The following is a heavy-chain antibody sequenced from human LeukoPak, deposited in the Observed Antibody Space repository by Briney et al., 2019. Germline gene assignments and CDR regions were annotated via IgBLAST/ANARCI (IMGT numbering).Heavy chain of an antibody. Sequence: SETLSLTCTVSGGSISSYYWGWIRQPPGKGLEWIGSIYYSGSTYYNPSLKSRVTISVDTSKNQFSLKLSSVTAADTAVYYCARDMVYYDSSGYYEKGPDAFDIWGQGTMVTVSS. D-gene: IGHD3-22*01. V-gene: IGHV4-39*07. CDR2: IYYSGST. J-gene: IGHJ3*02. CDR3: ARDMVYYDSSGYYEKGPDAFDI. CDR1: GGSISSYY.